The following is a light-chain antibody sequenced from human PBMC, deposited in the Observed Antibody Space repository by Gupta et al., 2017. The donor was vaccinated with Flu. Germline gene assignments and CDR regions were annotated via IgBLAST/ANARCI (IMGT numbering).Light chain of an antibody. Sequence: DIQMTQSPSSLSASVGDRVTITCRASQSISSYLNWYQQKPGKAPKLLIYAASSLKSGVPSRFSGSGSGTDFTLTISRRQPEDFATYYCQQRDSTSFTFGHGTKVDIK. CDR2: AAS. CDR1: QSISSY. J-gene: IGKJ3*01. CDR3: QQRDSTSFT. V-gene: IGKV1-39*01.